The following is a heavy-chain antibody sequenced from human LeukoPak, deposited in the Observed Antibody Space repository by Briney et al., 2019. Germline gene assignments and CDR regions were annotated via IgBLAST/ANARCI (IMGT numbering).Heavy chain of an antibody. V-gene: IGHV3-21*01. J-gene: IGHJ6*02. CDR3: ARDFNGSGWYYYYYGMDV. D-gene: IGHD6-19*01. CDR1: GFTFSSYS. Sequence: GGSLRLSCAASGFTFSSYSMNWVRQAPGKGLEWVSSISSSSSYIYYADSVKGRFTISRDNAKNSLYLQMNSLRAEDTAVYYCARDFNGSGWYYYYYGMDVWGQGTTVTVSS. CDR2: ISSSSSYI.